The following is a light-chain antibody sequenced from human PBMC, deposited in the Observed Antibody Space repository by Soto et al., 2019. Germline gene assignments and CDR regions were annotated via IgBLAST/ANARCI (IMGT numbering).Light chain of an antibody. Sequence: VLTQSPATLSLSPGDRATLSCRAGQNINNFIAWYQHKPPQAPRLLIYDASNRATGIPGRFSGSGSGTDFTLTITSLESEDFAVYYCQHRGRFGQGTKVDIK. V-gene: IGKV3-11*01. CDR2: DAS. J-gene: IGKJ1*01. CDR3: QHRGR. CDR1: QNINNF.